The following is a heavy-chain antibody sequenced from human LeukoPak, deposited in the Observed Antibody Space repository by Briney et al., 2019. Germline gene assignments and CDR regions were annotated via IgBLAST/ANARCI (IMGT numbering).Heavy chain of an antibody. CDR1: GGSISSYC. V-gene: IGHV4-59*08. Sequence: SETLSLTCTVSGGSISSYCWSGIRQPPGKGLEWIGYIYYSGTTNYNPSLESRVTISVDTSKNQFSLKLNSVTATDTAVYYCARSRGGSSWFNYFDSWGQGALVTVSS. J-gene: IGHJ4*02. CDR2: IYYSGTT. D-gene: IGHD6-13*01. CDR3: ARSRGGSSWFNYFDS.